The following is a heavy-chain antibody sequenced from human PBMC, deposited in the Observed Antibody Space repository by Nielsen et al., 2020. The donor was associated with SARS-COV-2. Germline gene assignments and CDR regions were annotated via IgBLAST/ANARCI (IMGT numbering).Heavy chain of an antibody. V-gene: IGHV3-30*18. CDR1: GFTFSSYG. CDR3: AKDQYCSGGSCYSYWGWGITYYYYGMDV. CDR2: ISYDGSNK. Sequence: GGSLRLSCAASGFTFSSYGMHWVRQAPGKGLEWVAVISYDGSNKYYADSVKGRFTISRDNSKNTLYLQMNSLRAEDTAVYYCAKDQYCSGGSCYSYWGWGITYYYYGMDVWGQGTTVTVSS. J-gene: IGHJ6*02. D-gene: IGHD2-15*01.